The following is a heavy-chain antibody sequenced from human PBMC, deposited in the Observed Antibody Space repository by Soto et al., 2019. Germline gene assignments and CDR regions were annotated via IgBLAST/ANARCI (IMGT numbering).Heavy chain of an antibody. CDR2: IDPSDSYT. CDR3: ARHGGGNKTTDTGMDV. D-gene: IGHD4-4*01. J-gene: IGHJ6*02. CDR1: GYSFTSYW. V-gene: IGHV5-10-1*01. Sequence: PGESLKISCKGSGYSFTSYWISWVRQMPGKGLEWMGRIDPSDSYTNYSPSFQGHVTISADKSISTAYLQWSSLKASDTAMYYCARHGGGNKTTDTGMDVWGQGTTVTVS.